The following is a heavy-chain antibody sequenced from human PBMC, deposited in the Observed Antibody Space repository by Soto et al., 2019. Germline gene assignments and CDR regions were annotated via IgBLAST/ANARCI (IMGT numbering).Heavy chain of an antibody. Sequence: SETLSLTCAISGDSVSSNSAAWNWIRQSPSRGLEWLGRTYYRSKWFNDYAVSVKSRITINPDTSKNQFSLQLNSVTPEDTAIYYCARCAGGSCSFDYWGQGTLVTVSS. D-gene: IGHD2-15*01. CDR1: GDSVSSNSAA. V-gene: IGHV6-1*01. CDR2: TYYRSKWFN. J-gene: IGHJ4*02. CDR3: ARCAGGSCSFDY.